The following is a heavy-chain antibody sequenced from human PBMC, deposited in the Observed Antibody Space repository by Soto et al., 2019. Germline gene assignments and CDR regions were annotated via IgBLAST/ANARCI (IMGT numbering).Heavy chain of an antibody. CDR1: GGSITTAGYS. CDR2: VYHTGNA. V-gene: IGHV4-30-2*01. CDR3: ASRPFYYYGLDV. Sequence: SETLSLTCTVSGGSITTAGYSWIWIRQPPGKALEWIGYVYHTGNAYPKPSLKSRVTISLDRSKNQFSLKMTSVTAADTALYYCASRPFYYYGLDVWGQGTTVTVSS. J-gene: IGHJ6*02.